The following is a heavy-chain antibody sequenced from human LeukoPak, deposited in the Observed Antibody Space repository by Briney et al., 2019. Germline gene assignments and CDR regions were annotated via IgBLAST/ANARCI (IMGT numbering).Heavy chain of an antibody. D-gene: IGHD4-17*01. CDR2: IDSNSGGT. J-gene: IGHJ4*02. Sequence: ASVTLSCKSSGYTFTGYYMHWVRQAPGQGFEWMGRIDSNSGGTNYAQNFQGRVAMTRDTSISTVYMELISLRSDDTAVYYCAREMNYDDYRTSDYWGQGTLVTVSS. V-gene: IGHV1-2*02. CDR3: AREMNYDDYRTSDY. CDR1: GYTFTGYY.